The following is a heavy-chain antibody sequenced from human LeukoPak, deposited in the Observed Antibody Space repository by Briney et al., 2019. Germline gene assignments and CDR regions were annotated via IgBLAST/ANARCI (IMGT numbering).Heavy chain of an antibody. CDR2: IYYSGST. Sequence: SETLSLTCTVSGGSISSGGYYWSWIRQHPGKGLEWIGYIYYSGSTYYNPSLKSRVTISVDTSKNQFSLKLSSVTAADTAVYYCARERIAAAGTVFDYWGQGTLVNVSS. V-gene: IGHV4-31*03. CDR3: ARERIAAAGTVFDY. J-gene: IGHJ4*02. CDR1: GGSISSGGYY. D-gene: IGHD6-13*01.